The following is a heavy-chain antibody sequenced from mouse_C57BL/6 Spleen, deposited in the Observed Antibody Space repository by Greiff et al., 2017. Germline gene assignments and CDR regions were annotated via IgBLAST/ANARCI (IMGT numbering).Heavy chain of an antibody. CDR3: ARARNWDGFAY. J-gene: IGHJ3*01. D-gene: IGHD4-1*01. Sequence: VQLQQPGAELVRPGTSVKLSCKASGYTFTSYWMHWVKQRPGQGLEWIGVIDPSDSYTNYNQKFKGKATVTVDTSSSTAYMQRSSLTSEDSAVYYCARARNWDGFAYWGQGTLVTVSA. CDR1: GYTFTSYW. CDR2: IDPSDSYT. V-gene: IGHV1-59*01.